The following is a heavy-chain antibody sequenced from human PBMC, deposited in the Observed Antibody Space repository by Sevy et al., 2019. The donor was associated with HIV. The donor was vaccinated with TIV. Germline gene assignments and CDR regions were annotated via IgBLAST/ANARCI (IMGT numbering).Heavy chain of an antibody. J-gene: IGHJ6*02. CDR2: ISSSGCTI. V-gene: IGHV3-11*01. CDR3: EGIAAAGTSPNYYYYYGMDV. CDR1: GFTFSDYY. D-gene: IGHD6-13*01. Sequence: GGSLRLSCAASGFTFSDYYMSWIRQAPGKGLEWVSYISSSGCTIYYADSVKGRFTISRDNAKNSLYLQMNSLGAEDTAVYYCEGIAAAGTSPNYYYYYGMDVWGQGTTVTVSS.